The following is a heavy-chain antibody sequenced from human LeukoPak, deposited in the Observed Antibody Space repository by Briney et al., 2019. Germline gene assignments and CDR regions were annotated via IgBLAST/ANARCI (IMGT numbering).Heavy chain of an antibody. J-gene: IGHJ4*02. CDR1: GFTFSNSV. D-gene: IGHD6-19*01. Sequence: GGSLRLSCAASGFTFSNSVMSWVRQAPGKGLEWVSTITGSGANKYYAHSMKDRFTISRDNSKNPLYLQMNSLRAEDTAVYYCAKAPSGYSSGWFDYWGQGTLVTVSS. CDR3: AKAPSGYSSGWFDY. CDR2: ITGSGANK. V-gene: IGHV3-23*01.